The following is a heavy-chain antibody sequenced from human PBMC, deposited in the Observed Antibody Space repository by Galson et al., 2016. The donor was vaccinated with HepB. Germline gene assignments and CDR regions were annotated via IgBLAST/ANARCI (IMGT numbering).Heavy chain of an antibody. V-gene: IGHV3-30-3*01. CDR1: GFTFSSYA. J-gene: IGHJ4*02. CDR2: ISYDGSNK. CDR3: ASTIFGVVFKRQLDY. D-gene: IGHD3-3*01. Sequence: SLRLSCAASGFTFSSYAMHWVRQAPGKGLEWVAVISYDGSNKYYADSVKGRFTISRDNSKNTLYLQMNSLRAEDTAVYYCASTIFGVVFKRQLDYWGQGTLVTGSS.